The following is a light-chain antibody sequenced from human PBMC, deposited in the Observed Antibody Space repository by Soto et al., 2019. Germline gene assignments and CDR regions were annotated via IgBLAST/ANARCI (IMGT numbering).Light chain of an antibody. J-gene: IGLJ2*01. V-gene: IGLV1-40*01. CDR3: QSFDNSLSGDVV. CDR2: ANS. Sequence: QSVLTQPPSVSGAPGQRVTISCTGSSSNIGAGYDVHWYQQLPGTAPRLLIYANSDRPSGVPDRFSGSKSGTSASLAITGLQAEDEADYYSQSFDNSLSGDVVFGGGTTLTVL. CDR1: SSNIGAGYD.